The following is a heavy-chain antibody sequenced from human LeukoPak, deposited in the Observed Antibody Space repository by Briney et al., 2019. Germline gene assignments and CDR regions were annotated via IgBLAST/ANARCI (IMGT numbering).Heavy chain of an antibody. CDR3: ARDRGTGTFDY. V-gene: IGHV1-46*01. D-gene: IGHD1-7*01. CDR1: GYTFTSYY. J-gene: IGHJ4*02. CDR2: INPSGGST. Sequence: ASVKVSCKASGYTFTSYYMHWVRQAPGQGLEWMGIINPSGGSTSYAQKFQGRVTMTRDTSTSTVYTELSSLRSEDTAVYYCARDRGTGTFDYWGQGTLVTVSS.